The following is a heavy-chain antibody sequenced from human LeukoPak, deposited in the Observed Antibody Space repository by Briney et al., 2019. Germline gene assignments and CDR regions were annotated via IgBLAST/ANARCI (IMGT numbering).Heavy chain of an antibody. J-gene: IGHJ4*02. V-gene: IGHV1-3*03. Sequence: ASVKVSCKASGYTFTSYAMHWVRQAPGQRLEWMGWINAGNGNTKYSQEFQGRVTITRDASASTAYMELSSLRSEDMAVYYCAKTPGLMVLRFDYWGQGTLVTVSS. CDR3: AKTPGLMVLRFDY. CDR2: INAGNGNT. D-gene: IGHD2-8*01. CDR1: GYTFTSYA.